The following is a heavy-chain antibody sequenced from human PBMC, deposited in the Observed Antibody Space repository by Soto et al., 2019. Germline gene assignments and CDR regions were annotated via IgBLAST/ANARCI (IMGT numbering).Heavy chain of an antibody. CDR1: GYNFNIYG. CDR2: ISAYDGKA. CDR3: ARDPHEYWTSYWFDP. V-gene: IGHV1-18*01. Sequence: GASVKGSCKASGYNFNIYGINWVRQAPGQGLELMGWISAYDGKATYAEKFQGRVTMTTDASTSTAYMELRSLRSDDTAVYYCARDPHEYWTSYWFDPWGQGTLVTVSS. D-gene: IGHD3-3*01. J-gene: IGHJ5*02.